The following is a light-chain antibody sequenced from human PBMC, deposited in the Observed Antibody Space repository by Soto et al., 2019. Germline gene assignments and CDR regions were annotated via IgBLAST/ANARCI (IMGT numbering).Light chain of an antibody. CDR2: GAS. J-gene: IGKJ2*01. CDR3: QQYNNWPYT. Sequence: EIVMTQSPATLSVSPGERATLSCRASQSVDSNLAWYQQKPGQAPRLLIFGASTRATGIPARFSGSGSGTDFTLTISSLQSEDFGVYYCQQYNNWPYTFGQGTKLEIK. V-gene: IGKV3D-15*01. CDR1: QSVDSN.